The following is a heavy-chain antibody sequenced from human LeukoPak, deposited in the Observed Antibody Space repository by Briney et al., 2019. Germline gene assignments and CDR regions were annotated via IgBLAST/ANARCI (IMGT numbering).Heavy chain of an antibody. CDR1: GGSISSLS. J-gene: IGHJ4*02. CDR2: VYNNGNT. Sequence: PSETLSLTCTVSGGSISSLSWNWIRQPPGKGLEWIGYVYNNGNTDYNPSLKSRVTISVDTSKNQFFLRLSSVTAADTAVYYCASQGYWGQGALVTVSS. V-gene: IGHV4-59*01. CDR3: ASQGY.